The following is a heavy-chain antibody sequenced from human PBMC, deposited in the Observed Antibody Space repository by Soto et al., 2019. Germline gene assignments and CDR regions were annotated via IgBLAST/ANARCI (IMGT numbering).Heavy chain of an antibody. D-gene: IGHD2-21*02. CDR3: AREYGGNSGTFDY. Sequence: QVQLQQWGAGLLKPSETLSLTCAVYGGSFSGYYWSWIRQPPGKGLEWIGEINHSGSTNYNPSLTSRVTISVDTSKNPFSLKLSSVTAADTAVYYCAREYGGNSGTFDYWGQGTLVTVSS. V-gene: IGHV4-34*01. J-gene: IGHJ4*02. CDR1: GGSFSGYY. CDR2: INHSGST.